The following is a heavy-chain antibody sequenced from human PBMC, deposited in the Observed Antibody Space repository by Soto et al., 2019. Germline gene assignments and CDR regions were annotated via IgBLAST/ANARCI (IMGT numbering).Heavy chain of an antibody. CDR3: ARDRDSGSFLGLFDY. CDR2: ISGYNGNT. Sequence: QVQLVQSGAEVTKPGASVKVSCKASGYTFTNYGISWVRQAPGQGLEWMGWISGYNGNTNYAQKLQGRVTLTTDTSTNTAYREVRSLRSDDTAVYYCARDRDSGSFLGLFDYWGQGTLVTVSS. CDR1: GYTFTNYG. V-gene: IGHV1-18*04. D-gene: IGHD1-26*01. J-gene: IGHJ4*02.